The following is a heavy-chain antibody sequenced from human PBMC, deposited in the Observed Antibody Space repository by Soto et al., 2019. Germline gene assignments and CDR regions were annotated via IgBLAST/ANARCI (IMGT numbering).Heavy chain of an antibody. CDR3: ARQYEYQLRYGMDV. D-gene: IGHD2-2*01. CDR1: GYSFTRYW. V-gene: IGHV5-51*01. CDR2: IYPGDSDT. Sequence: PGESLKISRKGSGYSFTRYWIGWVRQMPGKGLEWVGIIYPGDSDTRYSQSFQGQVTRSADKSISTAYLQWSSLKASDAAMYYCARQYEYQLRYGMDVWGQGTTVTVSS. J-gene: IGHJ6*02.